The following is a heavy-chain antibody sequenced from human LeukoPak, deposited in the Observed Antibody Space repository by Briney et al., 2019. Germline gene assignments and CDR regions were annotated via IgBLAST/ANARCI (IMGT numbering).Heavy chain of an antibody. D-gene: IGHD6-19*01. J-gene: IGHJ4*02. CDR2: ISGSGGRT. Sequence: PGGSLRLSCAASGFTFRSYAMSWVRQAPGKGLEWVSAISGSGGRTYYADSVKGRFTISRDNSKNTLYLQMNSLRAEDTAVYYCARHLAVAGTRSVDYWGQGTLVTVSS. V-gene: IGHV3-23*01. CDR3: ARHLAVAGTRSVDY. CDR1: GFTFRSYA.